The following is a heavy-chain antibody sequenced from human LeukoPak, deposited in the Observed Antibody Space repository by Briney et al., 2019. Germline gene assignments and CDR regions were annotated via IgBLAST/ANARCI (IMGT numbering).Heavy chain of an antibody. J-gene: IGHJ4*02. V-gene: IGHV1-18*01. Sequence: ASVKVSCNASGYTFSSYGISWVRQAPGQGLEWVGWINPNNDNTNYAEKLQGRVTVTTDTSTSTAYMELRSLRYDDTAVYYCARDRSDSGDYILLDSWGQGTLVIVSS. CDR2: INPNNDNT. D-gene: IGHD4-17*01. CDR1: GYTFSSYG. CDR3: ARDRSDSGDYILLDS.